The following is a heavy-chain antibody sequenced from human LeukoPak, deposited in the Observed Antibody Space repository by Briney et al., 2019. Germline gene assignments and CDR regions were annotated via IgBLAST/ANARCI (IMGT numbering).Heavy chain of an antibody. D-gene: IGHD1-26*01. Sequence: GGSLRLSCAASGFTFSSYWMSWVRQAPGKGLEWVANIKQDGSEKYYVDSVKGRFTISRDNAKNSLYLQMNSLRAEDTAVYYCARDLRRVGATEGFDYWGQGTLVTVSS. CDR2: IKQDGSEK. CDR3: ARDLRRVGATEGFDY. V-gene: IGHV3-7*01. CDR1: GFTFSSYW. J-gene: IGHJ4*02.